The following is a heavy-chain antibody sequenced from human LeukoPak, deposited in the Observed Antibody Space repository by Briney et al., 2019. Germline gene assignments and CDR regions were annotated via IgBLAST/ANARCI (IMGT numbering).Heavy chain of an antibody. CDR2: IYSGGST. J-gene: IGHJ4*02. V-gene: IGHV3-53*01. CDR1: GFTFGSYD. D-gene: IGHD5-18*01. Sequence: GGSLRLSCAASGFTFGSYDVSWVRQAPGKGLEWVSVIYSGGSTYYADSVKGRFTISRDNSKNTLYLQMNSLRAEDTAVYYCARERRNTAMVTALDYWGQGTLVTVSS. CDR3: ARERRNTAMVTALDY.